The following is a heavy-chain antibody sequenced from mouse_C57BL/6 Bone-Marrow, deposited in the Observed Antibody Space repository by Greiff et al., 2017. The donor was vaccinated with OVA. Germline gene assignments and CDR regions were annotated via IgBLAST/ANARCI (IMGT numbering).Heavy chain of an antibody. CDR3: ARRLTGTSGFAY. Sequence: EVNVVESGGGLVKPGGSLKLSCAASGFTFSSYTMSWVRQTPEKRLEWVATISGGGGNTYYPDSVKGRFTISRDNAKNTLYLQMSSLRSEDTALYYCARRLTGTSGFAYWGQGTLVTVSA. CDR1: GFTFSSYT. V-gene: IGHV5-9*01. D-gene: IGHD4-1*01. J-gene: IGHJ3*01. CDR2: ISGGGGNT.